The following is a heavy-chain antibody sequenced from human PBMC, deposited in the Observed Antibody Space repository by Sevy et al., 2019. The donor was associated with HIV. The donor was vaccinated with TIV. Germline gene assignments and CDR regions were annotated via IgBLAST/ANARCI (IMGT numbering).Heavy chain of an antibody. Sequence: SETLSLTCTVSGGSISSYYWSWIRQPPGKGLEWIGYIYYSGSTNYNPSLKSRVTISVDTSKNQFSLKLSSVTAVDTAVYYCARDLGGIAARHRNQDYYYYGMDVWGQGTTVTVSS. V-gene: IGHV4-59*01. CDR3: ARDLGGIAARHRNQDYYYYGMDV. J-gene: IGHJ6*02. CDR1: GGSISSYY. D-gene: IGHD6-6*01. CDR2: IYYSGST.